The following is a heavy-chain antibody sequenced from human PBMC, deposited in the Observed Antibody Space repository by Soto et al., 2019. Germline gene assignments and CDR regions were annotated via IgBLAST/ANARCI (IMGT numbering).Heavy chain of an antibody. CDR3: ARDDLYDSTGHDS. V-gene: IGHV3-21*01. CDR1: GFTFRDFT. D-gene: IGHD3-22*01. J-gene: IGHJ5*02. CDR2: ISSSGTFK. Sequence: EVHLVESGGGLGKPGGSLRLSCAASGFTFRDFTLHWVRQPPGNGLEWVSSISSSGTFKYYADSLGGRFTISRDNAKNSLYLQLNRLRGEDTAMYSCARDDLYDSTGHDSWGQGTLVTVSA.